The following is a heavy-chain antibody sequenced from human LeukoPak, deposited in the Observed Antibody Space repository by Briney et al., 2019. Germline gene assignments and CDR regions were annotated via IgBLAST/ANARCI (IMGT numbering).Heavy chain of an antibody. D-gene: IGHD2-2*01. V-gene: IGHV3-23*01. CDR3: AKDRERYCSSSTCPLDY. CDR2: ISGSGGST. Sequence: HPGGSLRLSCAASGFTFSSYAMSWVRQAPGKGLEWVSVISGSGGSTYYADSVKGRFTISRDNSKNTLYLQMNSLRAEDTAVYYCAKDRERYCSSSTCPLDYWGQGTLVTVSS. CDR1: GFTFSSYA. J-gene: IGHJ4*02.